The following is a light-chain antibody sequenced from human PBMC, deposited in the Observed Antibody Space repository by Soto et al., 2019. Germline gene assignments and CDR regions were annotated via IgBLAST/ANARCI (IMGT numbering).Light chain of an antibody. Sequence: EIVLTQSPATLSVSPGETATLSCRASQSVGNNFAWYQQEPGQPPRLLIYGASTRATGLSVRFSGSGSGTEFTLTINNLKSEDFVFYYCQQCSNWPFTFGPGTKLDFK. CDR1: QSVGNN. V-gene: IGKV3-15*01. CDR3: QQCSNWPFT. J-gene: IGKJ3*01. CDR2: GAS.